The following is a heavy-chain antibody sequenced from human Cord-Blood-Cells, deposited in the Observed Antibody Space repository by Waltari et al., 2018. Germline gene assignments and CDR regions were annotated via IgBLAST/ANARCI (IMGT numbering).Heavy chain of an antibody. CDR1: GFTFDDYA. CDR3: AKDTSYGSVSYYLDY. V-gene: IGHV3-9*01. CDR2: ISWTSGSI. J-gene: IGHJ4*02. D-gene: IGHD3-10*01. Sequence: EVQLVESGGGLVQPGRSLRLSCAASGFTFDDYAMHWVRQAPGQGLGGGSGISWTSGSIGNADAGKGRFTISRDNAKNSLYLQMNSLRAEDTALYYCAKDTSYGSVSYYLDYWGQRTLVTVSS.